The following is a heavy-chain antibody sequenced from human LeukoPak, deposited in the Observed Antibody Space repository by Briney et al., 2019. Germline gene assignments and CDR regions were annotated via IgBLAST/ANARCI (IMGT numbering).Heavy chain of an antibody. CDR3: AKGSMYYDFWSGTDN. D-gene: IGHD3-3*01. CDR2: ISYDGSNK. Sequence: GGSLRLSCAASGFTFSSYGMHWVRQAPGKGLEWVAVISYDGSNKYYADSVKGRFTISRDNSKNTLYLQMNSLRAEDTAVYYCAKGSMYYDFWSGTDNWGQGTLVTVSS. CDR1: GFTFSSYG. V-gene: IGHV3-30*18. J-gene: IGHJ4*02.